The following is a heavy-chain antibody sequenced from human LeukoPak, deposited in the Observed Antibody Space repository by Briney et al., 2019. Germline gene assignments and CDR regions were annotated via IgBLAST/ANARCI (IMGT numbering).Heavy chain of an antibody. D-gene: IGHD3-22*01. CDR1: GFTFSTYS. CDR3: AKDRDDSSGFYHDY. CDR2: ISGSGGSI. Sequence: PGGSLRLSCAASGFTFSTYSMNWVRQAPGKGLAWVSSISGSGGSIYYADSVKGRFTISRDNFKNILYLQMSSLRAEDTAVYYCAKDRDDSSGFYHDYWGQGTLLTVSS. V-gene: IGHV3-23*01. J-gene: IGHJ4*02.